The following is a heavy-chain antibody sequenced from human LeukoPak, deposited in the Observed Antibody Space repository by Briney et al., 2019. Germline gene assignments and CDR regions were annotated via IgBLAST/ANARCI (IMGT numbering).Heavy chain of an antibody. CDR2: ISGSGGST. D-gene: IGHD3-9*01. CDR3: AKAGYINYYAYYHMDV. V-gene: IGHV3-23*01. J-gene: IGHJ6*03. Sequence: GGSLRLSCTASGFTFSSYAMSWVRQAPGKVLERGSSISGSGGSTYYADSVKGRFTISRDNSKSTLYLQMNSLRAGDTALYYCAKAGYINYYAYYHMDVWGKGTTVTVSS. CDR1: GFTFSSYA.